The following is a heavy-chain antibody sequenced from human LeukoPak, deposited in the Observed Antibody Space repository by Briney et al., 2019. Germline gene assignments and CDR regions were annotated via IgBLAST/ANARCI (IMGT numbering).Heavy chain of an antibody. J-gene: IGHJ6*02. V-gene: IGHV3-48*01. CDR3: ARERWDQLERYYYYYGMDV. CDR1: GFTFSSYS. CDR2: ISSSSSTI. Sequence: GGSLRLSCAASGFTFSSYSMNWVRQAPGKGLEWVSYISSSSSTIYYADSVKGRFTISRDNAKNSLYLQMNSLRAEDTAVYYCARERWDQLERYYYYYGMDVWGQGTTVTVYS. D-gene: IGHD1-1*01.